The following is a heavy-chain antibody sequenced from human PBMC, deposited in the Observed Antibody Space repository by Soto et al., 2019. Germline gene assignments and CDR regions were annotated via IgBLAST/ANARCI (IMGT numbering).Heavy chain of an antibody. CDR2: IYYSGTT. D-gene: IGHD2-2*01. J-gene: IGHJ4*02. V-gene: IGHV4-39*01. CDR3: ATHNRRNWSSMRRYSDS. CDR1: GDSISSTSYY. Sequence: PSETLSLTCTVCGDSISSTSYYWGWIRQPPGKGLEWIGTIYYSGTTYYNASLKSRVTISVDTSKNQFSLNLTSLTAADTAVYYCATHNRRNWSSMRRYSDSWGQGTLVTVSS.